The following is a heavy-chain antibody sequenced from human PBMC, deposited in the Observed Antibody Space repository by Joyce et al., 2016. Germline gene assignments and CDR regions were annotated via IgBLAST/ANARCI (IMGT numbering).Heavy chain of an antibody. CDR2: LMPLVGTP. CDR3: AGRTVLPRVFQS. Sequence: QVHLVQSGAEVKKPGSSVKVSCKASGGKFEEYMISWVRQAPGQGLEWVGGLMPLVGTPNYAQKFRDRVTITEDESTATAYLELSGLRSDDTAIYFCAGRTVLPRVFQSWGQGTLVTVSS. CDR1: GGKFEEYM. J-gene: IGHJ5*02. D-gene: IGHD1-1*01. V-gene: IGHV1-69*01.